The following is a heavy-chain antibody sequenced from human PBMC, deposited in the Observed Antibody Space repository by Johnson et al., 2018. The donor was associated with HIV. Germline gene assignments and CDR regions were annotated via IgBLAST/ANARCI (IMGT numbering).Heavy chain of an antibody. CDR1: GFTFSSYA. Sequence: QVQLVESGGGVVQPGRSLRLSCAASGFTFSSYAMHWVRQAPGKGLEWVAVISYAGDNQYYADSVKGRFTISRDNSKNTLYLQMNSLRDEDTAIYYCARDRKVDDCERGGSCDRWGTLDVGGQGTMVTVS. D-gene: IGHD2-15*01. V-gene: IGHV3-30-3*01. J-gene: IGHJ3*01. CDR3: ARDRKVDDCERGGSCDRWGTLDV. CDR2: ISYAGDNQ.